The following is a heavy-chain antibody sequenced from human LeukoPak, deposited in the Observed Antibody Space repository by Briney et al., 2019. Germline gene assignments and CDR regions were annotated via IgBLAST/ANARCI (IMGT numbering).Heavy chain of an antibody. J-gene: IGHJ4*02. CDR1: GFTFSSYW. Sequence: PGGSLRLSCAASGFTFSSYWMSWVRQAPGKGLEWVASIKQDGSEKYYVDSVKGRFTISRDNAKNSLYLKINSLRAEDTAVYYCARGRGVQLWFEGHGYWGQGTLVTVSS. CDR3: ARGRGVQLWFEGHGY. V-gene: IGHV3-7*01. D-gene: IGHD5-18*01. CDR2: IKQDGSEK.